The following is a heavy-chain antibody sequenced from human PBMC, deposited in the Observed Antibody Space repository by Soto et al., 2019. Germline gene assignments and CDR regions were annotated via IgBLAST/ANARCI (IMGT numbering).Heavy chain of an antibody. CDR3: ARHRWGSGSYSGLLDF. J-gene: IGHJ4*02. D-gene: IGHD3-10*01. Sequence: QLQLQESGPGLVKPSETLSLTCSVSGGSISTSSYFWGWIRQPPGKGLEWVGAVHYSGSANYRSSLQSRVTISVDTSQNQFSLRLRSVTAADTAVYYCARHRWGSGSYSGLLDFWGQGALVIVSS. CDR2: VHYSGSA. CDR1: GGSISTSSYF. V-gene: IGHV4-39*01.